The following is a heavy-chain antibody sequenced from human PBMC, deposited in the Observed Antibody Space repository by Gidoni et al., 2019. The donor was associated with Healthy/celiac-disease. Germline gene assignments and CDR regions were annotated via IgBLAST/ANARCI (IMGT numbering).Heavy chain of an antibody. CDR2: IYHSGST. J-gene: IGHJ4*02. CDR3: ARVWYYDSSGYYFSDY. Sequence: QVQLQESGPGLVKPSETLSLTCAVSGYSISSGYYWGWIRQPPGKGLEWIGSIYHSGSTYYNPSLKSRVTISVDTSKNQFSLKLSSVTAADTAVYYCARVWYYDSSGYYFSDYWGQGTLVTVSS. V-gene: IGHV4-38-2*01. CDR1: GYSISSGYY. D-gene: IGHD3-22*01.